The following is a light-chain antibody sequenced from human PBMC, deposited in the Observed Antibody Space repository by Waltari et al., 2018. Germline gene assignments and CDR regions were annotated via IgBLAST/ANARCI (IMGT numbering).Light chain of an antibody. CDR3: CSYAGHSTYV. CDR2: EVS. Sequence: QSALTQPASVSGSPGQSITISCTGTSSDVGNYNLVSCYQQRPGKAPKPMIYEVSQRPSGVSRRFSGSKSGNTASLTISGLPPEDETDYYCCSYAGHSTYVFGTGTKVTVL. J-gene: IGLJ1*01. V-gene: IGLV2-23*02. CDR1: SSDVGNYNL.